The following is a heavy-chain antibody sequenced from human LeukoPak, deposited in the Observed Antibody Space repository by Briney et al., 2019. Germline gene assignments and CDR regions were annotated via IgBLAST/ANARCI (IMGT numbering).Heavy chain of an antibody. CDR1: GFSFSSFD. CDR3: AKDARRTSGWYYFDS. Sequence: GGPLRLSCAASGFSFSSFDMTWVRQAPGKGLEWVSGITNSGAGTYYADSVRGRFTISRDNSKNTVYLQMNSLRAEDTALYYCAKDARRTSGWYYFDSWGRGTLVTVSS. J-gene: IGHJ4*02. D-gene: IGHD6-19*01. CDR2: ITNSGAGT. V-gene: IGHV3-23*01.